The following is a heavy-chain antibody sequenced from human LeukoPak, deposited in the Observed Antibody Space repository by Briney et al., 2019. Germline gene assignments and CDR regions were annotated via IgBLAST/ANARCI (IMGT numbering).Heavy chain of an antibody. CDR3: ARDNPGYFYESSGYSDI. V-gene: IGHV4-59*12. Sequence: PSETLSLTCAVSGASISSYYWGWIRQPPGKGLEWIGHILYSGNTNYNPSLKTRVTMSVDTSKNQFSLKLSSVTAADTAVYYCARDNPGYFYESSGYSDIWGQGTMVAVSS. D-gene: IGHD3-22*01. J-gene: IGHJ3*02. CDR1: GASISSYY. CDR2: ILYSGNT.